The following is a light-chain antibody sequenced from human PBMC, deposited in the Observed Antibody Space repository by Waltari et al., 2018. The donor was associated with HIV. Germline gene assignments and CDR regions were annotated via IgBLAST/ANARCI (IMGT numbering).Light chain of an antibody. J-gene: IGLJ1*01. Sequence: QSALTQPRSVSGSLGQSVTISSTGTSSAVGGYNYLSWYQQHPGKAPKLMIYDVSKRPSGVPDRFSGSKSGNTASLTISGLQAEDEADYYCCSYAGSYTRYVFGTGTKVTVL. CDR3: CSYAGSYTRYV. CDR1: SSAVGGYNY. CDR2: DVS. V-gene: IGLV2-11*01.